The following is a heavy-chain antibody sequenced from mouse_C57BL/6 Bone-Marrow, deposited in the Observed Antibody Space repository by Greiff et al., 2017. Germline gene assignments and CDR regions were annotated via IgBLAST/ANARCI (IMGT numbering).Heavy chain of an antibody. CDR1: GYTFTSYW. CDR2: IHPNSGST. J-gene: IGHJ2*01. D-gene: IGHD1-1*01. V-gene: IGHV1-64*01. CDR3: ARRITSGY. Sequence: QVHVKQPGAELVKPGASVKLSCKASGYTFTSYWMHWVKQRPGQGLEWIGMIHPNSGSTNYNEKFKSKATLTVDKSSSTAYMQLSSLTSEDSAVYYCARRITSGYWGQGTTLTVSS.